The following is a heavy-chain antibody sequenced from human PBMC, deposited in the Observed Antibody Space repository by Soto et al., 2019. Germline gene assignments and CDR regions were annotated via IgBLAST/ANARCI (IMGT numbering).Heavy chain of an antibody. CDR3: ARGGGMGFWGGRYGMDV. D-gene: IGHD3-10*01. CDR1: GYTFSSFG. CDR2: ISAYNGNT. V-gene: IGHV1-18*01. Sequence: ASGKVSCKASGYTFSSFGINWVRQAPGQGLEWMAWISAYNGNTKYAQKLQGRVTTTTDTSTSTAYMELRSLRYDETAVYYCARGGGMGFWGGRYGMDVWGNGRTVTVSS. J-gene: IGHJ6*04.